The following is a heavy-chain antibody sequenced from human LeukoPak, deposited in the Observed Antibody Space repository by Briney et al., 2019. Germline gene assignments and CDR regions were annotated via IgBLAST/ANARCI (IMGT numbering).Heavy chain of an antibody. CDR3: ARQGRPAALDY. V-gene: IGHV4-39*01. CDR2: IYYSGST. D-gene: IGHD6-13*01. CDR1: GGSISSSRYY. J-gene: IGHJ4*02. Sequence: SETLSLTCTVSGGSISSSRYYWSWIRQAPGKGLEWIGSIYYSGSTYYIPSLKSRVTISEDTSKDQSSLKLSSVTAAGTAVYYCARQGRPAALDYWGQGTLVTVSS.